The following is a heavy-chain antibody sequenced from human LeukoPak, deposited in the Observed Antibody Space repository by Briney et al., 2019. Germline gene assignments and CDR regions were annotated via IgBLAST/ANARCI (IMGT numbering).Heavy chain of an antibody. Sequence: PSETLSLTCTVSGGSISSYDWSWIRQPPGKGLEWIGYIYYSGSTNYNPSLKSRVTISVDTSKNQFSLKLSSVTAADTAVYYCARQKSGAPYYAFDIWGQGTMVTVSS. V-gene: IGHV4-59*08. CDR2: IYYSGST. CDR3: ARQKSGAPYYAFDI. D-gene: IGHD4/OR15-4a*01. CDR1: GGSISSYD. J-gene: IGHJ3*02.